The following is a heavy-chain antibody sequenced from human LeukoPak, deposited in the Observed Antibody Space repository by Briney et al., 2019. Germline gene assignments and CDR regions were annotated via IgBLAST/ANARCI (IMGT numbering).Heavy chain of an antibody. J-gene: IGHJ4*02. CDR3: ARRYNYGYFDY. D-gene: IGHD5-18*01. CDR2: FYYSEST. V-gene: IGHV4-39*01. CDR1: GGSISSSSYY. Sequence: SETLSLTCTVSGGSISSSSYYWGWIRQPPGKGLEWIGSFYYSESTYYNPSLKSRVTISVDTSKNQFYLNLTSVTAADTAVYYCARRYNYGYFDYWGQGTLVIVSS.